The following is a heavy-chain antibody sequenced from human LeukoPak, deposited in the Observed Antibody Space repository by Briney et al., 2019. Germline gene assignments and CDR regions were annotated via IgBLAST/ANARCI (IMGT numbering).Heavy chain of an antibody. J-gene: IGHJ4*02. Sequence: VASVKVSCKASGYTFTGYYMHWVRQAPGQGLEWMGWINPNSGGTNYAQKFQGRVTMTRDTSISTAYMELSRLRSDDTAVYYCARHRRYSYGYAFDYWGRGTLVTVSS. CDR1: GYTFTGYY. CDR2: INPNSGGT. D-gene: IGHD5-18*01. CDR3: ARHRRYSYGYAFDY. V-gene: IGHV1-2*02.